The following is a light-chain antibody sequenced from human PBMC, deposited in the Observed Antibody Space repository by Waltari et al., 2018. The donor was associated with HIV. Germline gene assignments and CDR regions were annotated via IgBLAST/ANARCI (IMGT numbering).Light chain of an antibody. V-gene: IGLV1-44*01. Sequence: QSVLTQPPSASGTPGQRVTISCSGSSSNIGSNTVNWYQQLPGTAPKLLIYSHSQRPSGVPDRFSGSKSDTSASLAINGLQSGDEADYYCAAWDDSLNGFVFGTGTKVTVL. CDR2: SHS. CDR3: AAWDDSLNGFV. J-gene: IGLJ1*01. CDR1: SSNIGSNT.